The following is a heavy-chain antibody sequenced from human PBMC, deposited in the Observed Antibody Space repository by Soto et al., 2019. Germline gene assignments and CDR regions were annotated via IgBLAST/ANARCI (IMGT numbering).Heavy chain of an antibody. J-gene: IGHJ6*03. CDR3: AGDIVVVPAAHHYYMDV. V-gene: IGHV3-21*01. CDR1: GFTFSSYS. D-gene: IGHD2-2*01. CDR2: ISSSSSYI. Sequence: GGSLRLSCAASGFTFSSYSMNWVRQAPGKGLEWVSSISSSSSYIYYAGSVKGRCTISSDNAKNSLYLQMNSRRAEDTAVYYCAGDIVVVPAAHHYYMDVWGKGTTVTVSS.